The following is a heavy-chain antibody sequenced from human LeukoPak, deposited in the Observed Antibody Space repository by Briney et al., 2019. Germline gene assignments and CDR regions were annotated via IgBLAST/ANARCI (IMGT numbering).Heavy chain of an antibody. D-gene: IGHD1-26*01. CDR2: IIPILGIA. CDR3: ARDKIVGATNGMDV. J-gene: IGHJ6*02. CDR1: GYTFTSYG. V-gene: IGHV1-69*04. Sequence: SVKVSCKASGYTFTSYGISWVRQAPGQGLEWMGRIIPILGIANYAQKFQGRVTITADKSTSTAYMELSSLRSEDTAVYYCARDKIVGATNGMDVWGQGTTVTVSS.